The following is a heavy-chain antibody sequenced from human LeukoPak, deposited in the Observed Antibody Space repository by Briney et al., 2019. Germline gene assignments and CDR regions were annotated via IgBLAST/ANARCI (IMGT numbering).Heavy chain of an antibody. CDR2: IYSGGST. CDR1: GFTVSSNY. J-gene: IGHJ6*04. D-gene: IGHD3-10*01. CDR3: ARSRSGTYYNADV. V-gene: IGHV3-53*01. Sequence: GGSLRLSCAASGFTVSSNYMSWVRQAPGKGLEWVSLIYSGGSTYYADSVKGRFTISRDNSLYLQMNSLRAEDTAVYYCARSRSGTYYNADVWGKGTTVTISS.